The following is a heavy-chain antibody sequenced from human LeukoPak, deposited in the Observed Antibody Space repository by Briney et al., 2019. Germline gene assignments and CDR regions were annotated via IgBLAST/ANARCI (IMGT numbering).Heavy chain of an antibody. CDR2: IFTSGST. Sequence: SETLSLTCTVSGDSISRYYWSWIRQPAGKGLEWIGRIFTSGSTNYNPSLKSRVTMSVDTSKNQFSLKLSSVTAADTAVYYCARLYYYGSGRFSAFDIWGQGTMVTVSS. CDR1: GDSISRYY. CDR3: ARLYYYGSGRFSAFDI. V-gene: IGHV4-4*07. D-gene: IGHD3-10*01. J-gene: IGHJ3*02.